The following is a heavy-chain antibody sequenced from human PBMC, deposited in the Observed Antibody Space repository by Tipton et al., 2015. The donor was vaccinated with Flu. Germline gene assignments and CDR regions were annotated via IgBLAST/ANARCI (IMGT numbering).Heavy chain of an antibody. V-gene: IGHV4-4*07. J-gene: IGHJ3*02. CDR1: GGSISSSY. CDR3: ARDLRGYSGYTGGDAFDM. D-gene: IGHD5-12*01. Sequence: LRLSCTVSGGSISSSYWSWIRQPAGKGLEWIGRISTSGSTNYNASLESRVTMSRDTFKNHFSLRLSSATAADTALYYCARDLRGYSGYTGGDAFDMWGQGIMVTVSS. CDR2: ISTSGST.